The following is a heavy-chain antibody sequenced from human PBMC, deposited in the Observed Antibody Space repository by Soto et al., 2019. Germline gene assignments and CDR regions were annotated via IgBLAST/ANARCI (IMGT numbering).Heavy chain of an antibody. Sequence: EVQLVESGGGLVQPGGSLRLSCAASGFTVSSNYMSWVRQAPGKGLEWVSVIYSGGSTYYADSVKGRFTISRDNSKNTLYLQMNSLRAEDTAVYYCARGLYSGLHYLDYWGQGTLVTVSS. V-gene: IGHV3-66*01. J-gene: IGHJ4*02. CDR1: GFTVSSNY. D-gene: IGHD5-12*01. CDR3: ARGLYSGLHYLDY. CDR2: IYSGGST.